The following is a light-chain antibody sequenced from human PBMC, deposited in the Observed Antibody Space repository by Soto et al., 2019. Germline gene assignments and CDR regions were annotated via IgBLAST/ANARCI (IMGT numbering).Light chain of an antibody. V-gene: IGLV2-11*01. Sequence: QSVLTQPRSVSGSPGQSITISCTGTSSELVGYHYVSWYRQHPGKAPKLMIYDVSKRPSGVHDRLSGSKSGNTASLTISGLRAEDDAYYYCCSYAGSYTHYVFGTGTQLTVL. CDR2: DVS. CDR3: CSYAGSYTHYV. J-gene: IGLJ1*01. CDR1: SSELVGYHY.